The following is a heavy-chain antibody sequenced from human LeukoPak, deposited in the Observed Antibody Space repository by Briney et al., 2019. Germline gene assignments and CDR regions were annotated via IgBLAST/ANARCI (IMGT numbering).Heavy chain of an antibody. CDR1: GYNISTFY. CDR2: QKPNTGKT. D-gene: IGHD7-27*01. Sequence: AAVKVPCKASGYNISTFYIKWVRQAPGQGHEWMGWQKPNTGKTGYAQKFQDRATTTAHRTITTVDMELSGPTSNAPAVYYCARGPLTGEHYRCFMDVWGKGTTVSVSS. V-gene: IGHV1-8*03. CDR3: ARGPLTGEHYRCFMDV. J-gene: IGHJ6*03.